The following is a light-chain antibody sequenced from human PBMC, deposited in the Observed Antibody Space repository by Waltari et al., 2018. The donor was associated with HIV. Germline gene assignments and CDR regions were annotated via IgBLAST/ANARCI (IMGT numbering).Light chain of an antibody. J-gene: IGLJ3*02. V-gene: IGLV3-25*03. CDR3: QSADSSGTWV. CDR1: ALPKQY. CDR2: KDT. Sequence: SYELTQPPSVPVSPGQTARITCSGAALPKQYAYWYHQKPGQAPVLVIYKDTERPSGIPERFSGSSSGTTVTLTISGVQAEDEADYYCQSADSSGTWVFGGGTKLTVL.